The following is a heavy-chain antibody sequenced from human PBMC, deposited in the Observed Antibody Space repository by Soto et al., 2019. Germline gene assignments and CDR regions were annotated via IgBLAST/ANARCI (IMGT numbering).Heavy chain of an antibody. CDR2: ISSSGSTT. D-gene: IGHD3-9*01. V-gene: IGHV3-11*01. J-gene: IGHJ3*02. CDR1: GFTFSDYY. Sequence: GGSLRLSCAASGFTFSDYYMSWIRQAPGKGLEWVSYISSSGSTTYYADSVKGRFTISRDNAKNSLYLQMNSLRAEDTAVYYCARDKALRYFDWLLRPDAFDIWGQGTMVTVSS. CDR3: ARDKALRYFDWLLRPDAFDI.